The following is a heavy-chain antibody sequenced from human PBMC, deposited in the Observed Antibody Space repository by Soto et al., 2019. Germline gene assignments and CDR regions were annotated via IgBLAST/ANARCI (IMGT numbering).Heavy chain of an antibody. D-gene: IGHD3-10*01. Sequence: SVKVSCKASGGTFSSYAISWVRQAPGQGLEWMGGIIPIFGTANYAQKFQGRVTITADESTSTAYMELSSLRSEDTAVYYCARGAFAQDAFDIWGQGTIGTVAS. CDR1: GGTFSSYA. V-gene: IGHV1-69*13. CDR2: IIPIFGTA. J-gene: IGHJ3*02. CDR3: ARGAFAQDAFDI.